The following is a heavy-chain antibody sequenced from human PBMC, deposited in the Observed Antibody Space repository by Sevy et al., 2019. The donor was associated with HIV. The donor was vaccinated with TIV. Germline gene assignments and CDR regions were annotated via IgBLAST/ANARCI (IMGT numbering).Heavy chain of an antibody. D-gene: IGHD3-9*01. V-gene: IGHV4-39*01. Sequence: SETLSLTCTVSGGSISSSSYYWGWIRQPPGKGLEWIGSIYYSGSTYYNPSLKSRVTISVDTSKNQFSLKLSSVTAADTAVYYCARLDVYDILTGYYIWEDYWGQGTLVTVSS. CDR3: ARLDVYDILTGYYIWEDY. CDR2: IYYSGST. J-gene: IGHJ4*02. CDR1: GGSISSSSYY.